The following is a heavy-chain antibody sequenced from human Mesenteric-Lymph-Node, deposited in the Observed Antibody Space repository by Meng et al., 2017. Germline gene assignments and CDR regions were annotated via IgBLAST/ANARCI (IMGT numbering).Heavy chain of an antibody. V-gene: IGHV3-33*01. J-gene: IGHJ4*01. D-gene: IGHD3/OR15-3a*01. CDR3: ARCYGDWFSGDH. Sequence: GESLKISCATSGFTFTSHGLHWVRQAPGKGLEWVAVIWYDGTKEYYADSVKGRFTISRDDSKNTIYLQMNSLRAEDTAVYYCARCYGDWFSGDHWGHGTLVTVSS. CDR2: IWYDGTKE. CDR1: GFTFTSHG.